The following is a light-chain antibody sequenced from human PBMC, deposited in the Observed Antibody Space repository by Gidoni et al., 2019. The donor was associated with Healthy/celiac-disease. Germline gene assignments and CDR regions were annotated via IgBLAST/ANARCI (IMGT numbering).Light chain of an antibody. J-gene: IGKJ4*01. CDR3: QQYNNWPPLT. Sequence: EIVMTQSPATLSVSPGERATLSFRASQSVSSNLAWYQKKPGQAPRLLIYGASTRANGIPARFSGSGSGTEFTLTISSLQSEDFAVYYCQQYNNWPPLTFGGGTKVEIK. CDR1: QSVSSN. CDR2: GAS. V-gene: IGKV3-15*01.